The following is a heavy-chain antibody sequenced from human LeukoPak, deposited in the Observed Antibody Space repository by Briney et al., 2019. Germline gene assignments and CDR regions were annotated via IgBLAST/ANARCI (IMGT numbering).Heavy chain of an antibody. CDR2: ISSSGSTI. CDR1: GFTFSSYE. J-gene: IGHJ4*02. Sequence: AGGSLRLSCAASGFTFSSYEMNWVRQAPGKGLEWVSYISSSGSTIYYADSVKGRFTISRDNAKNSLYLQMNSLRAEDTAVYYCAREYSSSSGDYWGQGTLVTVSS. CDR3: AREYSSSSGDY. V-gene: IGHV3-48*03. D-gene: IGHD6-6*01.